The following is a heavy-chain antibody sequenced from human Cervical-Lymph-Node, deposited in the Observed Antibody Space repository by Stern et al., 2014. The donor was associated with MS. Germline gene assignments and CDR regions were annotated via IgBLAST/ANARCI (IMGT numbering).Heavy chain of an antibody. D-gene: IGHD1-26*01. J-gene: IGHJ4*02. CDR1: GYSFTAYF. Sequence: QVKLGQSGAEVKKPGASVKVSCKASGYSFTAYFIHWVRQAPGQGLEWMGWISTDTGGANYAQRFQGRVTMTRDTSISTTYMELSRLRSDDTAVYYCARDRGSHSDYWGQGTLVTVSS. V-gene: IGHV1-2*02. CDR2: ISTDTGGA. CDR3: ARDRGSHSDY.